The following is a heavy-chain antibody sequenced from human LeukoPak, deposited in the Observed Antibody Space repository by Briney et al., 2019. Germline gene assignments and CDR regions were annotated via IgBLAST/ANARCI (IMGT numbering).Heavy chain of an antibody. J-gene: IGHJ4*02. D-gene: IGHD6-19*01. CDR3: ARIWIAVAGPGVDY. V-gene: IGHV2-26*01. CDR2: TFSNDEK. CDR1: GFSLSNARMG. Sequence: SGPVLVKPTETLTLTCTVSGFSLSNARMGVSWIRQPPVKALEWLAHTFSNDEKSYNTSLKSRLTISKDTSKSQVVLTMTNMDPVDTATYYCARIWIAVAGPGVDYWGQGTLVTVSS.